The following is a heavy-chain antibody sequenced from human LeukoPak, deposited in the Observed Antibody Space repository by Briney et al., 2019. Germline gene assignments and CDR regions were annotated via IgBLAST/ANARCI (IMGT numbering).Heavy chain of an antibody. Sequence: GGPLRLSCAASGFTFSNYAMRWVRQAPGKGLEWVSAISGSGETTYSADSVKGRFTISRDNSKNTMYLQMNSLRADDTAVYYCAKTNSGRYFDYWGQGTLGTVSS. J-gene: IGHJ4*02. V-gene: IGHV3-23*01. D-gene: IGHD1-26*01. CDR2: ISGSGETT. CDR1: GFTFSNYA. CDR3: AKTNSGRYFDY.